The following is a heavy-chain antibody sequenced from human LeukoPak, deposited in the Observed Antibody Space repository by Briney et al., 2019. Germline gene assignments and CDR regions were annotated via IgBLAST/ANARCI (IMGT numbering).Heavy chain of an antibody. J-gene: IGHJ5*02. CDR3: ARSSVNWFDP. V-gene: IGHV5-51*01. D-gene: IGHD3-3*01. Sequence: GESLKISCKGSGYSFTNYWIGWVRQMPGKGLEWMGIIFPGDSHTRYSPSFQGQVTMSADKSISTAYLQWSSLRASDTAMYYCARSSVNWFDPWGQGTLVIVSS. CDR2: IFPGDSHT. CDR1: GYSFTNYW.